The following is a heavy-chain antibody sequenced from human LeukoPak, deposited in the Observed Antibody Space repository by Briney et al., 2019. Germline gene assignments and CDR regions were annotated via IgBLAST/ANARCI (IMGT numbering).Heavy chain of an antibody. CDR2: THERGTT. D-gene: IGHD4-17*01. V-gene: IGHV4-59*01. Sequence: PSETLSLTCTASGGSISSFFWNWIRQPPGKGLEWIAFTHERGTTNYNPSLKSRVTMSLDTSKNQFSLRLSSVTTADTAFYYCARSRGGYGDYGSWFDPWGQGTLVNVSP. CDR1: GGSISSFF. J-gene: IGHJ5*02. CDR3: ARSRGGYGDYGSWFDP.